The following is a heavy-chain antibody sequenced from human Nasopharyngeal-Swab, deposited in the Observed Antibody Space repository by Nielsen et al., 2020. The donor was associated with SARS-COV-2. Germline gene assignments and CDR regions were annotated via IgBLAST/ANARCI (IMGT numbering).Heavy chain of an antibody. D-gene: IGHD1-14*01. CDR2: VDFDGVRT. J-gene: IGHJ4*02. CDR3: ATWMTGHFDH. V-gene: IGHV3-23*01. Sequence: GESLKISCAASGFTFRTYGLHWVRQAPGQGLEWVSTVDFDGVRTHYADSVKGRFLVSRDNSKNTAYLQMYNLAVEDAAVYYCATWMTGHFDHWGQGTLV. CDR1: GFTFRTYG.